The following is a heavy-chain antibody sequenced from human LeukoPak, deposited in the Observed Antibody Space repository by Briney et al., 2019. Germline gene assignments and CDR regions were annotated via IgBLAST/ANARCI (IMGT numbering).Heavy chain of an antibody. J-gene: IGHJ4*02. CDR2: INPNSGGT. Sequence: ASVKVSCKASGYTFTGYYMHWVRQAPGQGLEWMGWINPNSGGTNYAQKFQGRVTMTRDTSISTAYMELSRLRSDDTAMYYCARDQWLVPGGDYWGQGTLVTVSS. CDR3: ARDQWLVPGGDY. CDR1: GYTFTGYY. V-gene: IGHV1-2*02. D-gene: IGHD6-19*01.